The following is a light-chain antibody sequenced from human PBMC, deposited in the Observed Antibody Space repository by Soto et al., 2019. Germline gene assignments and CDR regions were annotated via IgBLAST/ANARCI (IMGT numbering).Light chain of an antibody. V-gene: IGKV3-15*01. CDR3: QQYGSWT. Sequence: EIVMTQSPATLSVSQGERATLSCRASQSVGSNLAWYQQKPGQAPRLLIYGASTRATGIPARFSGSGSGTDFTLTITGLEPEDFAVYYCQQYGSWTFGQGTKVDIK. J-gene: IGKJ1*01. CDR2: GAS. CDR1: QSVGSN.